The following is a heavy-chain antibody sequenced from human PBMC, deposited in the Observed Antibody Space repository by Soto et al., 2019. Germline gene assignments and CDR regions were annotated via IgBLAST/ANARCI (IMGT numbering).Heavy chain of an antibody. V-gene: IGHV4-31*03. CDR1: GGSISSGGYD. CDR2: IYYSGST. Sequence: QVQLQESGPGLVKPSQTLSLTCTVSGGSISSGGYDWSWIRQHPGKGLEWIGYIYYSGSTYYNPSLKSRVTISVDTSKNQFSLKLSSVTAAVTAVYYCARELAVYYYGMDVWGQGTTVTVSS. CDR3: ARELAVYYYGMDV. J-gene: IGHJ6*02. D-gene: IGHD6-19*01.